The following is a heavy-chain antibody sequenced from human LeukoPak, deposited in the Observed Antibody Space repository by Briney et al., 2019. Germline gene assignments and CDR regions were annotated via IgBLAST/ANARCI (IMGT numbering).Heavy chain of an antibody. CDR3: ARYYAAFDI. D-gene: IGHD3-16*01. CDR1: GFTFSSYG. V-gene: IGHV3-33*01. J-gene: IGHJ3*02. Sequence: GGSLRLSCAASGFTFSSYGMHWVRQAPGKGLEWVAVIWYDGSNKYYADSVKGRFTISRDNSKNTLYLQINSLRAEDTAVYYCARYYAAFDIWGQGTMVTVSS. CDR2: IWYDGSNK.